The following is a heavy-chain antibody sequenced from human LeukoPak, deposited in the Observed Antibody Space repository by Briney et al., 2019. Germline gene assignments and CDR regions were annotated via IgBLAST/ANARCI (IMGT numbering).Heavy chain of an antibody. CDR2: FYNGDST. D-gene: IGHD2-15*01. V-gene: IGHV3-53*01. CDR3: AREVVSSPSYFDS. Sequence: GGSLTLSCAASGFSVSNSYMYCVRQAPGKGLEWVSFFYNGDSTYYAESVRGRFTISRDNSKNTLYLLMNSLIPEDTAVYYCAREVVSSPSYFDSWGQGTLVTVSS. CDR1: GFSVSNSY. J-gene: IGHJ4*02.